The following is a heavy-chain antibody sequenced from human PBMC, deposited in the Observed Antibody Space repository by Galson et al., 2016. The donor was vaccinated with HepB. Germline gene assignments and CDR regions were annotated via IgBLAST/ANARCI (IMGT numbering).Heavy chain of an antibody. CDR2: ISYDGSSK. J-gene: IGHJ4*02. D-gene: IGHD6-19*01. V-gene: IGHV3-30*18. CDR3: AKDRSYIGGWRTYFDY. Sequence: SLRLSCAASGFTFTSYGMHWVRQAPGKGLEWVAVISYDGSSKYYADSVKGRFTISRDNSKNTLYLQMNSLRAEDTAVYYCAKDRSYIGGWRTYFDYWGQGTLVTVSS. CDR1: GFTFTSYG.